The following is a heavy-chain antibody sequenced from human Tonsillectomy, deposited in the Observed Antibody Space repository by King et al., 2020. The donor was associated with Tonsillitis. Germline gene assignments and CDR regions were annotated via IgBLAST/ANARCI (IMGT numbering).Heavy chain of an antibody. D-gene: IGHD5-18*01. CDR2: ISTNGGRT. Sequence: GQLVQSGEGLVQPGGSLRLSCAASGFTFSSYAMHWVRQAPGKGLEYVSAISTNGGRTYYADSVKGRFTISRDNSKNTLYLQMGGLRTEDMAVYYCARGSDTPMVTGLDYWGQGTLVTVSS. V-gene: IGHV3-64*02. J-gene: IGHJ4*02. CDR3: ARGSDTPMVTGLDY. CDR1: GFTFSSYA.